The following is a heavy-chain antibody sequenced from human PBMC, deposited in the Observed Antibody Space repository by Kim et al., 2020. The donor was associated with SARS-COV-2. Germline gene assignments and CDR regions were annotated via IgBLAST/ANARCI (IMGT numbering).Heavy chain of an antibody. D-gene: IGHD6-6*01. J-gene: IGHJ5*02. V-gene: IGHV4-34*01. CDR3: ARGRRGIVAARPFDP. Sequence: PALKSLVTISVDTSKTQFSLKLSSVTAADTAVYYCARGRRGIVAARPFDPWGQGTLVTVSS.